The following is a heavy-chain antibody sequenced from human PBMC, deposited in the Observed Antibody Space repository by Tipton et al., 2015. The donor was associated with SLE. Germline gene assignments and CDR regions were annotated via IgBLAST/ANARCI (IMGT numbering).Heavy chain of an antibody. D-gene: IGHD1-20*01. CDR2: ISGSGGST. V-gene: IGHV3-23*01. CDR1: GFTFSSYA. CDR3: ARDGGRYNWNPGYFDY. J-gene: IGHJ4*02. Sequence: GPLRLSCAASGFTFSSYAMSWVRQAPGKGLEWVSAISGSGGSTYYADSVKGRFTISRDNSKNTLYLQMNSLRAEDTAVYYCARDGGRYNWNPGYFDYWGQGTLVTVSS.